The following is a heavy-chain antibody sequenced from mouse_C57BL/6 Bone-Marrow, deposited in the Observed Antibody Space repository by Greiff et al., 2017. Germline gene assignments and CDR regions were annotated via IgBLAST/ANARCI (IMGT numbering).Heavy chain of an antibody. CDR3: ARWDYYGPVKPYFDY. D-gene: IGHD1-1*01. V-gene: IGHV1-81*01. J-gene: IGHJ2*01. CDR2: IYPRSGNT. CDR1: GYTFTSYG. Sequence: QVQLQQSGAELARPGASVKLSCKASGYTFTSYGISWVKQRTGQGLEWIGEIYPRSGNTYYNEKFEGKAKLTADKSSSTAYMELRSLTSEDSAVYFCARWDYYGPVKPYFDYWGQGTTLTVSS.